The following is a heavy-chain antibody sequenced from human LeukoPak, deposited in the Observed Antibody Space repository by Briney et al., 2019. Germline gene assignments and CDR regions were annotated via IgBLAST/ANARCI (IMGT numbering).Heavy chain of an antibody. CDR2: IYYSGSN. CDR3: ARHGRYYDFLTGYYYWFDP. CDR1: GGSISSSSYY. J-gene: IGHJ5*02. V-gene: IGHV4-39*01. Sequence: PSETLSLTCTVSGGSISSSSYYWGWIRQPPGKGLEWLVSIYYSGSNSYNPSLKSRVTISVDASKNQFSLKLSSVTAADTAVYYCARHGRYYDFLTGYYYWFDPWGQGTLVTVSS. D-gene: IGHD3-9*01.